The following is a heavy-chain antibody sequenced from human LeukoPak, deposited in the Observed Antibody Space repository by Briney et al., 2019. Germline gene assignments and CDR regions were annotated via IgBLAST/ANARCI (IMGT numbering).Heavy chain of an antibody. CDR3: DGDPHGSSGYHSNFDY. V-gene: IGHV3-21*01. D-gene: IGHD3-22*01. CDR2: ISSSSSYI. Sequence: GGSLRLSCAASGFTFSSYSMNWVRQAPGKGLEWVSSISSSSSYIYYADSVKGRFTISRDNAKNSLYLQMNSLRAEDTAVYYCDGDPHGSSGYHSNFDYWGQGTLVTVSS. CDR1: GFTFSSYS. J-gene: IGHJ4*02.